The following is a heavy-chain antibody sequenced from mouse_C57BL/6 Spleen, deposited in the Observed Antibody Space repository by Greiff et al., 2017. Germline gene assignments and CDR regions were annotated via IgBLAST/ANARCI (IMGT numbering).Heavy chain of an antibody. CDR2: IDTNSGGN. D-gene: IGHD1-1*01. Sequence: VQLQQPGAELVKPGASVKLSCTASGYTITSDCMHWVKQRPGRDLEWFGRIDTNSGGNKYNAQFKSTATLTADKPTNPAYLQLHCLTSEDSAVYYCARCVNVYDFDYWGQGTTLTVSS. J-gene: IGHJ2*01. V-gene: IGHV1-72*01. CDR3: ARCVNVYDFDY. CDR1: GYTITSDC.